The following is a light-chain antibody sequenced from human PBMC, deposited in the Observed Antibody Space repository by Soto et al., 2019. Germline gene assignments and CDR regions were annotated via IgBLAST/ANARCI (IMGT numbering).Light chain of an antibody. V-gene: IGKV3-20*01. CDR1: ESISRDY. Sequence: EIVLTQSPGTLSLSPGQRATLSCRARESISRDYLAWYQQRLGQAPRPLIYGASSGATGIPDRFSGSGSGTDFTLTISRLEPEDFAIYYCQQYGGVPYTFGQGTKLEIK. CDR3: QQYGGVPYT. J-gene: IGKJ2*01. CDR2: GAS.